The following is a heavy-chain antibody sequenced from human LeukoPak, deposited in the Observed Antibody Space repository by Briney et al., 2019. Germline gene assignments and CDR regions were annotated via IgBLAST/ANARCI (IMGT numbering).Heavy chain of an antibody. CDR2: IYYSGST. CDR3: ARVAAGIGFFQH. J-gene: IGHJ1*01. V-gene: IGHV4-61*08. Sequence: SETLSLTCAVSGGSISSGGYSWSWIRQPPGKGLEWIGYIYYSGSTNYNPSLKSRVTISVDTSKNQFSLKLSSVTAADTAVYYCARVAAGIGFFQHWGQGTLVTVSS. CDR1: GGSISSGGYS. D-gene: IGHD6-13*01.